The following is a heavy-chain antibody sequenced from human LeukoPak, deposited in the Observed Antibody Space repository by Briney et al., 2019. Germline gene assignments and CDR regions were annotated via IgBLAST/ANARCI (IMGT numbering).Heavy chain of an antibody. Sequence: PGGSLRLSCAASGFTFSSYAINWVRQAPGKGLEWVAVISYDGTNKNYADSVKGRFTISRDSSKNTVYLEMNSLRGEDTAVYYCARDPEHYGSGSYLDYWGQGSLVTVPS. J-gene: IGHJ4*02. V-gene: IGHV3-30-3*01. CDR3: ARDPEHYGSGSYLDY. CDR2: ISYDGTNK. D-gene: IGHD3-10*01. CDR1: GFTFSSYA.